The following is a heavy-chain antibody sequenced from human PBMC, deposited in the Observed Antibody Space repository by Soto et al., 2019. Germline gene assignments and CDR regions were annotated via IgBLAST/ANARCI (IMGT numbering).Heavy chain of an antibody. CDR1: GFTFSSYG. CDR3: ARYPKPYDSSAYYYY. J-gene: IGHJ4*02. V-gene: IGHV3-7*01. Sequence: GGSLRLSCAASGFTFSSYGMHWVRQAPGKGLEWVATIKQDGSEEYYVHSVKGRFTISRDNAKNSLDLQMNSLGAEDTAVYYCARYPKPYDSSAYYYYWGQGTLVTVSS. CDR2: IKQDGSEE. D-gene: IGHD3-22*01.